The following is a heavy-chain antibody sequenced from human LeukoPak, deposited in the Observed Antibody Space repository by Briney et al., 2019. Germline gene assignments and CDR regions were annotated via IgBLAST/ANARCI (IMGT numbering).Heavy chain of an antibody. Sequence: GGSLRLSCAASGFTFSSYAMHWVRQAPGKGLEWVAVISYDGSNKYYADSVKGRFTISRDNSKNTLYLQMNSLRAEDTAVYYCARDGQSGRHPEYYFDYWGQGTLVTVSS. V-gene: IGHV3-30*01. CDR1: GFTFSSYA. J-gene: IGHJ4*02. CDR2: ISYDGSNK. D-gene: IGHD5-12*01. CDR3: ARDGQSGRHPEYYFDY.